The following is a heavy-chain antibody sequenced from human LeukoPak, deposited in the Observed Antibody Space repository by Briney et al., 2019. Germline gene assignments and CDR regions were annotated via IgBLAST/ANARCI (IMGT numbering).Heavy chain of an antibody. CDR1: GGSITSYY. CDR2: ISDTGST. CDR3: ASAHYDPLRLDY. J-gene: IGHJ4*02. D-gene: IGHD3-16*01. V-gene: IGHV4-59*01. Sequence: SETLSLTCSVSGGSITSYYWSWIRQPPGKGLEWIGYISDTGSTNQNPSLKSRVTISVDTSKNQFSLKLSSVTAADTAVYYCASAHYDPLRLDYWGQGTLVTVPS.